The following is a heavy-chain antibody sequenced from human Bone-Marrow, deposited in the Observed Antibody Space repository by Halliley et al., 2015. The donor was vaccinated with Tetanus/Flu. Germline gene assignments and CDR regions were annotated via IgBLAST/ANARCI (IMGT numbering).Heavy chain of an antibody. CDR3: ARDLFVLGIESTGDLKDS. D-gene: IGHD7-27*01. CDR2: ISSSGNFV. CDR1: GIRLRAYT. J-gene: IGHJ4*02. Sequence: SLRLSCEASGIRLRAYTMDWVRQAPGKGLEWVSSISSSGNFVYYADSVKGRFTISRDNAKNSVYLQMNSLRAEDTAVYYCARDLFVLGIESTGDLKDSWGQGTPVTVSS. V-gene: IGHV3-21*01.